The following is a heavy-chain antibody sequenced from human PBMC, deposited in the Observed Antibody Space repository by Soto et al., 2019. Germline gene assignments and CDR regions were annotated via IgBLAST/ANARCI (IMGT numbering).Heavy chain of an antibody. V-gene: IGHV1-69*06. CDR2: IIPIFGTA. CDR3: AREPGYDSTMGWFDP. J-gene: IGHJ5*02. D-gene: IGHD3-22*01. CDR1: GGTFSSYA. Sequence: QVQLVQSGAEVKKPGSSVKVSCQASGGTFSSYAISWVRQAPGHGLEWMGGIIPIFGTANYAQKFQGRVTITADKSTSTAYMELSSLSSEDTAVYYCAREPGYDSTMGWFDPWGQGTLVTVSS.